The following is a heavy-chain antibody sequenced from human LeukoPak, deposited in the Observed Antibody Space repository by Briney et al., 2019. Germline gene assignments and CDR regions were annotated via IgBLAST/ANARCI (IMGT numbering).Heavy chain of an antibody. V-gene: IGHV1-18*01. D-gene: IGHD2-2*01. CDR3: ARDGETASTNNNWFDP. CDR1: DYTFTDYG. J-gene: IGHJ5*02. CDR2: ISAYTGNT. Sequence: ASVKVSCKASDYTFTDYGISWVRQAPGQGLEWMGWISAYTGNTNYAQKFQGRVTITTDESTSTAYMELSSLRSEDTAVYYCARDGETASTNNNWFDPWGQGTLVTVSS.